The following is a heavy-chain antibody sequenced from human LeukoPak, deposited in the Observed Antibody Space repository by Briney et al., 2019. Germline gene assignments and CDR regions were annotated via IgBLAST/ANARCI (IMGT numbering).Heavy chain of an antibody. CDR1: GGSISSYY. Sequence: PSETLSLTCTVSGGSISSYYWSWIRQPPGKGLEWIGYIYYSGSTDHNPSLKSRVTIPVDTSRNQFSLKLSSVTAADTAVYYCARGSGSYLSDAFDVWGQGTMVTVSS. J-gene: IGHJ3*01. CDR2: IYYSGST. D-gene: IGHD3-10*01. V-gene: IGHV4-59*01. CDR3: ARGSGSYLSDAFDV.